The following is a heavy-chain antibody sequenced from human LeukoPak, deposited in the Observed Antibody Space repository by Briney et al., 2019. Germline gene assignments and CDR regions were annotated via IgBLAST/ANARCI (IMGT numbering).Heavy chain of an antibody. D-gene: IGHD1-26*01. J-gene: IGHJ4*02. CDR1: GGSISSTSYY. V-gene: IGHV4-39*01. Sequence: SETLSLTCTVSGGSISSTSYYWGWIRQPPGKGLGWIGSIYYTGNTDYNPSLKSRVTISVDTSKNQFSLKLSSVTAADTAVYYCAGHGISGTYYAAFDYWGQGTLVTVSS. CDR3: AGHGISGTYYAAFDY. CDR2: IYYTGNT.